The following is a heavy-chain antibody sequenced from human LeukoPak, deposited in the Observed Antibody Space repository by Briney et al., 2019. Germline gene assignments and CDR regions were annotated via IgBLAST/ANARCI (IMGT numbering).Heavy chain of an antibody. CDR1: GFTFSSYA. CDR2: ISYDGSNK. CDR3: ASDTAMASYYFDY. V-gene: IGHV3-30*04. Sequence: GGSLRLSCAASGFTFSSYAMHWVRQAPGKGLEWVAVISYDGSNKYYADSVKGRFTISRDNSKNTLYLQMNSLRAEDTAVYYCASDTAMASYYFDYWGQGTLVTVSS. J-gene: IGHJ4*02. D-gene: IGHD5-18*01.